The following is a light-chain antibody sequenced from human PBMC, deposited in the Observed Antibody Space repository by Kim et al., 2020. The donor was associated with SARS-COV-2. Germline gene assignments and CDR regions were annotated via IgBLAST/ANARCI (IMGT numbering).Light chain of an antibody. Sequence: SPGEAATLSGRASQGGSSSYVAWYQQKPGHRPSLLIYGVSIRAPGIPDRFSGSGSGTDFTLTISRLEPEDFAVYYCQQYAGAPHTFGQGTKLEI. CDR3: QQYAGAPHT. V-gene: IGKV3-20*01. CDR1: QGGSSSY. CDR2: GVS. J-gene: IGKJ2*01.